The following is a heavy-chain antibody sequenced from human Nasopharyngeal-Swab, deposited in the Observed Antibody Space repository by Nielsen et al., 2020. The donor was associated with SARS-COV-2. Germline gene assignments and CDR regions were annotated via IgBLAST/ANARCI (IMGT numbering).Heavy chain of an antibody. D-gene: IGHD3-9*01. CDR2: ISYDVSNK. CDR3: ASPRAHYDILTGPFDY. Sequence: WIRQPPGKGLEWVAVISYDVSNKYYADSVKGRFTISRDNSKNTLHLQMNSLRAEDTAVYYCASPRAHYDILTGPFDYWGQGTLVTVSS. J-gene: IGHJ4*02. V-gene: IGHV3-30-3*01.